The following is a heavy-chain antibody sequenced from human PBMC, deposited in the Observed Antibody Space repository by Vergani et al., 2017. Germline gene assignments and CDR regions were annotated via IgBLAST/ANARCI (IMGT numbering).Heavy chain of an antibody. CDR3: ERGLRYGGNGPLDC. D-gene: IGHD4-23*01. Sequence: QVQLVQSGAEVKKPGSSVKVSCKASRGTFSSYTISWVRQSPGQGLEWMGRIIPILGIANYEQKFQGIVTITADKSTSTAYMELSSLSSEETAVYCWERGLRYGGNGPLDCWGQGTLVTVSS. CDR2: IIPILGIA. V-gene: IGHV1-69*02. CDR1: RGTFSSYT. J-gene: IGHJ4*02.